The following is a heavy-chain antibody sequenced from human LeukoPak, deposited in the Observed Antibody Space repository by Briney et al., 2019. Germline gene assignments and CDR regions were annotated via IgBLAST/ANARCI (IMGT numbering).Heavy chain of an antibody. CDR3: ARGVWEGSTSWIPNY. CDR1: GGSISSYY. D-gene: IGHD2-2*01. J-gene: IGHJ4*02. Sequence: SETLSLTCTVSGGSISSYYWSWIRQPAGKGLEWIGRIYTSGSTNYNPSLKSRVTMSVDTSKNQFSLKLSSVTAADTAVDYCARGVWEGSTSWIPNYWGREPRVTVPS. V-gene: IGHV4-4*07. CDR2: IYTSGST.